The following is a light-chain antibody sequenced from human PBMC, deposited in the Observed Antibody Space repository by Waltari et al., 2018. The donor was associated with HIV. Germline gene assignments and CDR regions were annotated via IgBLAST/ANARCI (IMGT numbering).Light chain of an antibody. Sequence: DIQMTQSPSSLSASVGDRVTITCRASQSIRSYLNWYQQKPWKAPKLLIYAASSLQSGVPSRFSGSGSGTDFTLTISSLQPEDFATYYCQQSYSTPRTFGQGTKVEIK. V-gene: IGKV1-39*01. CDR1: QSIRSY. J-gene: IGKJ1*01. CDR3: QQSYSTPRT. CDR2: AAS.